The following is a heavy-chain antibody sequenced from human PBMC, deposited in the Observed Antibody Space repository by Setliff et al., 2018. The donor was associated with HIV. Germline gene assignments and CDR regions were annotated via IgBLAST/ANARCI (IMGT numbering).Heavy chain of an antibody. CDR1: GFTFSSYG. D-gene: IGHD5-18*01. Sequence: LRLSCAASGFTFSSYGMHWVRQAPGKGLEWVAVIWYDGSNKYYADSVKGRFTISRDNSKNTLYLQMNSLRAEDTAVYYCAKGSLPSGYSYGFFDYWGQGTLVTVSS. J-gene: IGHJ4*02. CDR3: AKGSLPSGYSYGFFDY. CDR2: IWYDGSNK. V-gene: IGHV3-33*06.